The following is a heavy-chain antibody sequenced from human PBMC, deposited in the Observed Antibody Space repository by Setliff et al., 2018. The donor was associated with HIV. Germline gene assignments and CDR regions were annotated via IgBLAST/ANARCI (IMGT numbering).Heavy chain of an antibody. D-gene: IGHD4-17*01. Sequence: ASVKVSCKASGYTFINYAMNWVRQAPGQGLEWMGWINTNSGSPTYAQGFTGRFVFSVDTSVTTAYLQISSLKAEDTAVYYCARALYGDYGGDLNWLDPWGQGTRVTVSS. J-gene: IGHJ5*02. CDR2: INTNSGSP. CDR3: ARALYGDYGGDLNWLDP. CDR1: GYTFINYA. V-gene: IGHV7-4-1*02.